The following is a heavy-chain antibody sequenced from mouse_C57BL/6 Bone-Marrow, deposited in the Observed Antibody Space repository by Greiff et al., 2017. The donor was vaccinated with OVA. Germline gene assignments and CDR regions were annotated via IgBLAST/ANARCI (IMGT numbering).Heavy chain of an antibody. CDR1: GFTFSDYG. J-gene: IGHJ1*03. Sequence: EVKLMESGGGLVQPGGSLKLSCAASGFTFSDYGMAWVRQAPRKGTEWVAFISNLAYSIYYADTVTGRFTISRENAKNTLYLEMSSLRSEDTAMYYCARNYGSSPSYWYFDVWGTGTTVTVSS. CDR3: ARNYGSSPSYWYFDV. D-gene: IGHD1-1*01. V-gene: IGHV5-15*01. CDR2: ISNLAYSI.